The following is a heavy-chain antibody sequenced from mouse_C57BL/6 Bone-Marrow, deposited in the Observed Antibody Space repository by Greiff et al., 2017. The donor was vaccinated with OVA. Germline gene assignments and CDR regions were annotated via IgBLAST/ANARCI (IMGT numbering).Heavy chain of an antibody. D-gene: IGHD1-1*01. CDR3: ARVGTLLRSAWFAY. J-gene: IGHJ3*01. V-gene: IGHV5-4*03. CDR1: GFTFSSYA. CDR2: ISDGGSYT. Sequence: EVNLVESGGGLVKPGGSLKLSCAASGFTFSSYAMSWVRQTPEKRLEWVATISDGGSYTYYPDNVKGRFTISRDNAKNNLYLQMSHLKSEDTAMYYCARVGTLLRSAWFAYWGQGTLVTVSA.